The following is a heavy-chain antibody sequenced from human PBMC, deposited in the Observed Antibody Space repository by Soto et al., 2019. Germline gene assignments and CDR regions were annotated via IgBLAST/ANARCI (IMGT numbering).Heavy chain of an antibody. CDR3: TTTIFGVVNTFDY. V-gene: IGHV3-15*01. Sequence: EVQLVESGGGLVKPGGSLRLSCAASGFTFSNAWMSWVRQAAGKGLEWVGRIKSKTDGGTTDYAAPVKGRFTISRDDSKNTLYLQMNSLKTDDTAVYYCTTTIFGVVNTFDYWGQGTLVTVSS. CDR2: IKSKTDGGTT. CDR1: GFTFSNAW. J-gene: IGHJ4*02. D-gene: IGHD3-3*01.